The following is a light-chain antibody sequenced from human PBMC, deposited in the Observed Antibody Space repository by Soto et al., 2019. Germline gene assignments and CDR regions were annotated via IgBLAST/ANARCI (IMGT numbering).Light chain of an antibody. CDR1: QSGSSN. CDR3: QQYNNWPPWT. Sequence: EIVMTQSPATLSVSPGERATLSCRASQSGSSNLAWYQQKPGQVPRLLIYGASPSATGIPATFSGSGSGTEFTLTISSLQSEDFAVYYCQQYNNWPPWTFGQGTKVEIK. V-gene: IGKV3-15*01. CDR2: GAS. J-gene: IGKJ1*01.